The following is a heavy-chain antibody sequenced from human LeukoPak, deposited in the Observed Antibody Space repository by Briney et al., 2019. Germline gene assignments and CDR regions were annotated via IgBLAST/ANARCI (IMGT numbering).Heavy chain of an antibody. Sequence: GGSLRLSCTVSGFTVSSNYMSWVRQAPGKGLEWVSVIYSGGSTYYADSVKGRFTISRDNSKNTLYLQMNSLRAEDTAVYYCARGDIAVAGYWGQGTLVTVSS. J-gene: IGHJ4*02. CDR3: ARGDIAVAGY. V-gene: IGHV3-53*01. CDR2: IYSGGST. CDR1: GFTVSSNY. D-gene: IGHD6-19*01.